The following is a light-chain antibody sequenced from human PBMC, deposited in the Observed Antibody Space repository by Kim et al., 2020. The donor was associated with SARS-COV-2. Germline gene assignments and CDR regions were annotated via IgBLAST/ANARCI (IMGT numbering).Light chain of an antibody. CDR3: QAWDSSTVA. V-gene: IGLV3-1*01. CDR2: QDS. Sequence: SYELTQPPSVSVSPGQTASITCSGDKLGDKYACWYQQKPGQSPVLVIYQDSKRPSGIPERFSGSNSGNTATLTISGTQAMDEAHYYCQAWDSSTVAFGGG. CDR1: KLGDKY. J-gene: IGLJ2*01.